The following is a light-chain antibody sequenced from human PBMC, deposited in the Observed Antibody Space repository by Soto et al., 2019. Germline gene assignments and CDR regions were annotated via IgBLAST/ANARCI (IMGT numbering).Light chain of an antibody. CDR1: QSVSSSY. CDR3: RQYGSSPPT. V-gene: IGKV3-20*01. J-gene: IGKJ2*01. Sequence: EMVLTQSPDTLSLSPGERATLSCRASQSVSSSYLAWYQQKLGQAPRLLIYGASTRATGIPDRFSGSGSGTDFTLTVSRLEPEDFAVFYCRQYGSSPPTFGQGTKLEIK. CDR2: GAS.